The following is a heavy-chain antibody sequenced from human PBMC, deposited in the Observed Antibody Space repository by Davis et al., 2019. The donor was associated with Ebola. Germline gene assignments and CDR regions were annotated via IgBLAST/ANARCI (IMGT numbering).Heavy chain of an antibody. J-gene: IGHJ4*02. CDR3: TTVGGYSYGRVDY. D-gene: IGHD5-18*01. V-gene: IGHV3-30*03. CDR1: GFIFSSYG. CDR2: ISYDGSNK. Sequence: GGSLRLSCAASGFIFSSYGMHWVRQAPGKGLEWVAVISYDGSNKYYADSVKGRFTISRDNSKNTLYLQMNSLKTEDTAVYYCTTVGGYSYGRVDYWGQGTLVTVSS.